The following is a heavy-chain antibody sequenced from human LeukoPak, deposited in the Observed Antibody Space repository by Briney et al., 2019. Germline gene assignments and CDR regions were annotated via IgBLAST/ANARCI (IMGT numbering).Heavy chain of an antibody. D-gene: IGHD6-19*01. J-gene: IGHJ3*02. Sequence: PSDTLSLTCTVSGYSITNNNWWGWIRQPPGKGLEWSGYIYYSGSAYYNASLKSRVTMSVDSSKNQFSLELSSVTAVDTAVYYCARNQAVAANRGAFDIWGQGTMVTVSS. CDR1: GYSITNNNW. CDR2: IYYSGSA. V-gene: IGHV4-28*01. CDR3: ARNQAVAANRGAFDI.